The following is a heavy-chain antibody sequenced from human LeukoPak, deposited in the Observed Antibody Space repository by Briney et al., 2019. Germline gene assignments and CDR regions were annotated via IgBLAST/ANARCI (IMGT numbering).Heavy chain of an antibody. CDR2: INPNSGGT. J-gene: IGHJ3*02. V-gene: IGHV1-2*02. Sequence: GESLKISCKGSGYTFTGYYMHWVRQAPGQGLEWMGWINPNSGGTNYAQKFQGRVTMTRDTSISTAYMELSRLRSDDTAVYYCARDLQDAFDIWGQGTMVTVSS. CDR1: GYTFTGYY. CDR3: ARDLQDAFDI.